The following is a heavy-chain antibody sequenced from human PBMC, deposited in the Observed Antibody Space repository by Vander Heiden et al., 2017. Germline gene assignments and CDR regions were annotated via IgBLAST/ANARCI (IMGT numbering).Heavy chain of an antibody. Sequence: EVQLVESGGGLVQPGRSLRISCAASGLPFHDYAMHCVRQAPGKGLEWVSGISWNSAGIGDADSVKGRFTISRDNAKNSLFLQMNSLRAEATALYYGASCSDAGGYYSIEAQNVDYWG. J-gene: IGHJ4*01. D-gene: IGHD3-22*01. CDR1: GLPFHDYA. CDR3: ASCSDAGGYYSIEAQNVDY. CDR2: ISWNSAGI. V-gene: IGHV3-9*01.